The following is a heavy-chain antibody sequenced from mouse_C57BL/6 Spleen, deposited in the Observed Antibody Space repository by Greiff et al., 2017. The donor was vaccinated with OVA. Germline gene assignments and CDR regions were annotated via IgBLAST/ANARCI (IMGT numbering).Heavy chain of an antibody. CDR2: ISYDGSN. CDR1: GYSITSGYY. J-gene: IGHJ3*01. V-gene: IGHV3-6*01. CDR3: ARGGYDRGFAY. Sequence: DVKLVESGPGLVKPSQSLSLTCSVTGYSITSGYYWNWIRQFPGNKLEWMGYISYDGSNNYNPSLKNRISITRDTSKNQFFLKLNSVTTEDTATYYCARGGYDRGFAYWGQGTLVTVSA. D-gene: IGHD2-2*01.